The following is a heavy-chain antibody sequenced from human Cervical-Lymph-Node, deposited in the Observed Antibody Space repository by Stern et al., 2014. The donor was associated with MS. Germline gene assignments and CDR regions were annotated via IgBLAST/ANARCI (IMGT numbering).Heavy chain of an antibody. D-gene: IGHD1-26*01. CDR3: ARGGGLVGYFDY. J-gene: IGHJ4*02. CDR2: ITPVFGTT. CDR1: GDTFRSYA. Sequence: VQLVESGAEVKKPGSSGKVSCKASGDTFRSYAINWVRQVPGQGLEWIGGITPVFGTTNYAQKFQGRVTITADKSTNTAYMELMTLRSEDTAVYYCARGGGLVGYFDYWGQGTLVSVSS. V-gene: IGHV1-69*06.